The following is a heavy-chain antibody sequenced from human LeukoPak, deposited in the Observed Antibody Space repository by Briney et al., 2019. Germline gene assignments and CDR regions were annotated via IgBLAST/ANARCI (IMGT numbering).Heavy chain of an antibody. CDR2: INWNGGST. J-gene: IGHJ4*02. Sequence: AGGSLRLSCAASGFTFDDYGMSWVRQAPGKGLEWVSGINWNGGSTGYADSVKGRFTISRDNAKNSLYLQMNSLRAEDTALYYCARDRPLYGDYGRGYYFDYWGQGTLVTVSS. D-gene: IGHD4-17*01. CDR1: GFTFDDYG. V-gene: IGHV3-20*04. CDR3: ARDRPLYGDYGRGYYFDY.